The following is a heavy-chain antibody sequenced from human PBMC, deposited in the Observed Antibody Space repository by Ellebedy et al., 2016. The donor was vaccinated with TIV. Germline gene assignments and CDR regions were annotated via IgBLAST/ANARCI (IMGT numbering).Heavy chain of an antibody. CDR2: ISGSGDTI. Sequence: GGSLRLSXAVSGFTFSDYYMNWIRQAPGKGLEWVSYISGSGDTIHYADSVKGRFTISRDNAKNSLYLQMNSLRAEDTAVYYCARLFQRSSRYWGQGTLVTVSS. D-gene: IGHD6-6*01. V-gene: IGHV3-11*01. J-gene: IGHJ4*02. CDR3: ARLFQRSSRY. CDR1: GFTFSDYY.